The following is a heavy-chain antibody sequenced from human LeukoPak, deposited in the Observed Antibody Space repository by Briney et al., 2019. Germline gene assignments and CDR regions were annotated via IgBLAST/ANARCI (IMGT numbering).Heavy chain of an antibody. CDR2: ISAYNGNT. D-gene: IGHD3-22*01. CDR3: ASEGSYDSSGYYDY. V-gene: IGHV1-18*01. J-gene: IGHJ4*02. Sequence: ASVKVSCKASGYTFTSYGISWVRQAPGQGLEWMGWISAYNGNTNYAQKLQGRVTMTTDTSTSTAYMELRSLRSDDTAVYYCASEGSYDSSGYYDYWGRGTLVTVSS. CDR1: GYTFTSYG.